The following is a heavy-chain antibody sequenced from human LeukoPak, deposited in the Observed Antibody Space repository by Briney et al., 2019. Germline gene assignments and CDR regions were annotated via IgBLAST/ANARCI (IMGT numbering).Heavy chain of an antibody. D-gene: IGHD3-3*01. CDR2: ISYDGSNK. Sequence: GGSLRLSCAASRFTFSSYAMHWVRQAPGKGLEWVAVISYDGSNKYYADSVKGRFTISRDNPKNTLYLQMNSLRAEDTAVYYCASDDFWSGYLVDYWGQGTLVTVSS. J-gene: IGHJ4*02. CDR1: RFTFSSYA. CDR3: ASDDFWSGYLVDY. V-gene: IGHV3-30-3*01.